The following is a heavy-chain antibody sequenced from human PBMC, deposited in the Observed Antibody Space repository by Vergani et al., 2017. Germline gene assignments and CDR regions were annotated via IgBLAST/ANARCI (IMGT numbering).Heavy chain of an antibody. CDR3: ARVYCSMAGDVPYYYYMDV. CDR1: GGSISSYY. J-gene: IGHJ6*03. CDR2: IYYSGST. Sequence: QVQLQESGPGLVKPSETLSLTCTVSGGSISSYYWNWIRQPPGKGLEWIGYIYYSGSTNYNPSLKSRVTISVDTSKNQFSLKLSSVTAADTAVYYCARVYCSMAGDVPYYYYMDVWGK. V-gene: IGHV4-59*01. D-gene: IGHD2-2*01.